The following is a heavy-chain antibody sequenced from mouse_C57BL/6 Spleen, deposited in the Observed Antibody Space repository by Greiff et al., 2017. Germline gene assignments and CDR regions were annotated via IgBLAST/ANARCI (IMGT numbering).Heavy chain of an antibody. D-gene: IGHD1-1*01. Sequence: VQLQQSGAELMKPGASVKLSCKATGYTFTGYWIEWVKQRPGHGLEWIGEILPGSGSTNYNEKFKGKATLTAETSSNTAYMQLSSLTTEDSAIYYCARSPNYYGSSAFDYWGQGTTLTVSS. CDR3: ARSPNYYGSSAFDY. V-gene: IGHV1-9*01. J-gene: IGHJ2*01. CDR2: ILPGSGST. CDR1: GYTFTGYW.